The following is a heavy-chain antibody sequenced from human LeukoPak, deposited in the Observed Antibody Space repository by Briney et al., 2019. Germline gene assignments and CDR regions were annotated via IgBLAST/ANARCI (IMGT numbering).Heavy chain of an antibody. J-gene: IGHJ4*02. D-gene: IGHD2-21*02. V-gene: IGHV1-18*01. Sequence: ASVKVSCKASGYTFTSYGISWVRQAPGQGLEWMGWISAYNGNTNYAQKLQGRVTMTTDTSTSTAYMELRSLRSDDTAVYYCAREGNCGGDCYNPTLWGQGTLVTVSS. CDR2: ISAYNGNT. CDR3: AREGNCGGDCYNPTL. CDR1: GYTFTSYG.